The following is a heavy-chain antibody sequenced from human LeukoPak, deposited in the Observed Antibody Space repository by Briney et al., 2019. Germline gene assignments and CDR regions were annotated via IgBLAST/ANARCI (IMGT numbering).Heavy chain of an antibody. Sequence: GGSLRLSCAASGFTFSRYSMNWVRQAPGKGLEWVSSISSSSNYIYYADSVKGRFTISRDNAKNSLYLQMNSLRAEDTAVYYCARRGIAAASHAGPDAFDIWGQGTMVTVSS. CDR3: ARRGIAAASHAGPDAFDI. V-gene: IGHV3-21*01. D-gene: IGHD6-13*01. CDR1: GFTFSRYS. J-gene: IGHJ3*02. CDR2: ISSSSNYI.